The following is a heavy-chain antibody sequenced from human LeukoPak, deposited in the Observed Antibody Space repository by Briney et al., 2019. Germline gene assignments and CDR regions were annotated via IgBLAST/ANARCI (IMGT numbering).Heavy chain of an antibody. CDR2: IYSGGST. D-gene: IGHD6-13*01. V-gene: IGHV3-53*01. CDR1: GFTVSSNY. CDR3: ARTTPGYSSSWYGPDAFDI. J-gene: IGHJ3*02. Sequence: GGSLRLSCAASGFTVSSNYMSLVRQAPGKGLGWVSVIYSGGSTYYADSVKGRFTISRDNSKNTLYLQMNSLRAEDTAVYYCARTTPGYSSSWYGPDAFDIWGQGTMVTVSS.